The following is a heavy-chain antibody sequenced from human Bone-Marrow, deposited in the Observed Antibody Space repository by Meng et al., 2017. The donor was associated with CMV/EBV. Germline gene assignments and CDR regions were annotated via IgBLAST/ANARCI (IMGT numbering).Heavy chain of an antibody. CDR3: ARDQGYGMDV. Sequence: LSCAASVFTFRDYYMSWIRQAPGKGLEWVSYISSSGSTIYYADSVKGRFTISRDNAKNTLYLQMNSLRAEDTAVYYCARDQGYGMDVWGQGTTVTVSS. CDR2: ISSSGSTI. CDR1: VFTFRDYY. J-gene: IGHJ6*02. V-gene: IGHV3-11*04.